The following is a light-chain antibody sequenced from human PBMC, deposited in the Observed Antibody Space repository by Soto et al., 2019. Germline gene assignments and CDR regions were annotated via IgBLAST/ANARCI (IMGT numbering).Light chain of an antibody. CDR3: MQALPTLT. Sequence: DIVMTQSPLSLPVTSGEPASISCRSSQSLLHSNGYNYLDWYLQKPGQSPQLLIYLGSNRASGVPDRFSGSGSGTDFTLKISRVEAEDVGVYYCMQALPTLTFGGGTKVEIK. J-gene: IGKJ4*01. CDR2: LGS. CDR1: QSLLHSNGYNY. V-gene: IGKV2-28*01.